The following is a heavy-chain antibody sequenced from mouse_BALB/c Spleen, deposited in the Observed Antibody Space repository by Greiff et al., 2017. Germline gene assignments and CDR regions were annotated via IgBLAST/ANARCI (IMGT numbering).Heavy chain of an antibody. CDR1: GYTFTSYW. V-gene: IGHV1-7*01. CDR2: INPSTGYT. Sequence: VQLQQSGAELAKPGASVKMSCKASGYTFTSYWMDWVNQRPGQGLEWIGYINPSTGYTEYNQKFKDKATLTADKSSSTAYMQLSSLTSEDSAVYYCARCGIRYAMGHWGQGTSVTVSS. D-gene: IGHD5-2*01. J-gene: IGHJ4*01. CDR3: ARCGIRYAMGH.